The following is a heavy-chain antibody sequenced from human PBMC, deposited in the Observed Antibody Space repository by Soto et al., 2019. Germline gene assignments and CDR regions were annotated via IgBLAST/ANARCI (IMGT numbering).Heavy chain of an antibody. CDR2: IYHSGST. CDR3: ASSHAGAHITAAVH. D-gene: IGHD6-13*01. Sequence: QLQLQESGSGLVKPSQTLSLTCAVSGGSISSGGYSWSWIRQPPGKGLEWIGYIYHSGSTYYTPSLKSRVTISVDRSKKQFSLKLSSVTAADTAVYYCASSHAGAHITAAVHWGQGTLVTVSS. CDR1: GGSISSGGYS. V-gene: IGHV4-30-2*01. J-gene: IGHJ4*02.